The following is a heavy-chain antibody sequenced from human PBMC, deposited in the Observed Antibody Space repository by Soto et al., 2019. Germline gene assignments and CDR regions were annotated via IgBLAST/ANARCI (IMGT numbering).Heavy chain of an antibody. D-gene: IGHD3-9*01. CDR1: VYSFASYG. Sequence: XSVKVSCKASVYSFASYGISWVRQAPGQGLEWMGWISAYNGNTNYAQKLQGRVTMTTDTSTSTAYMELRSLRSDDTAVYYCARDDQYYDILTGYNYYGMDVWGQGTTVTVSS. CDR2: ISAYNGNT. V-gene: IGHV1-18*04. J-gene: IGHJ6*02. CDR3: ARDDQYYDILTGYNYYGMDV.